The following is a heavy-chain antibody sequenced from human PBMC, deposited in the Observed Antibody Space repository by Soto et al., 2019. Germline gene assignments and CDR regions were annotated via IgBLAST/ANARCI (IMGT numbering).Heavy chain of an antibody. J-gene: IGHJ4*02. CDR3: ARGRWYYYDSSGPLDY. V-gene: IGHV3-7*05. CDR2: IKQDGSEK. D-gene: IGHD3-22*01. Sequence: GSLRLSCAASGFTFSSYWMSWVRQAPGKGLEWVANIKQDGSEKYYVDSVKGRFTISRDNAKNSLYLQMNSLRAEDTAVYYCARGRWYYYDSSGPLDYWGQGTLVTVSS. CDR1: GFTFSSYW.